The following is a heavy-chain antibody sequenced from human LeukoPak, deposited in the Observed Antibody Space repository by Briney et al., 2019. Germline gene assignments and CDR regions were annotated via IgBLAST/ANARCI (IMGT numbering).Heavy chain of an antibody. CDR1: GGSISSYY. CDR2: IYYSGST. V-gene: IGHV4-59*01. CDR3: ARIPYLYYYGMDV. J-gene: IGHJ6*02. Sequence: PSETLSLTCTVSGGSISSYYWSWIRQPPGKGLEWIGYIYYSGSTNYNPSLKSRVTISVDTSKNQFSLKLSSTTAADTAVYYCARIPYLYYYGMDVWGQGTTVTVSS.